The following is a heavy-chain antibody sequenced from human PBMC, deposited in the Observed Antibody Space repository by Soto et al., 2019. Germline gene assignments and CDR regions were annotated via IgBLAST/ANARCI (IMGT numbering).Heavy chain of an antibody. CDR1: GFTFSSYA. D-gene: IGHD4-17*01. V-gene: IGHV3-23*01. Sequence: GGSLRLSCAASGFTFSSYAMSWVRQAPGKGLEWVSAISGSGGSTYYADSVKGRFTISRDNSKNTLYLQMNSLRAEDTAVYYCAKDRPYGDYGTAAFDIWGQGTMVTVSS. CDR3: AKDRPYGDYGTAAFDI. J-gene: IGHJ3*02. CDR2: ISGSGGST.